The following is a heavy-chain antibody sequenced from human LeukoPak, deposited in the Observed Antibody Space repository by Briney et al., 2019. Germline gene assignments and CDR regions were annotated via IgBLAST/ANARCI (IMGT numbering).Heavy chain of an antibody. D-gene: IGHD6-13*01. V-gene: IGHV3-9*01. CDR2: ISWNSGSI. CDR3: VRDPYVQQLGTYFDY. Sequence: GGSLRLSCAASGFTFDDYAMHWVRQAPGKGLEWVSGISWNSGSIGYADSVKGRFTISRDNAKNSLYLQMNSLRAEDTAVYYCVRDPYVQQLGTYFDYWGQGTLVPVSS. CDR1: GFTFDDYA. J-gene: IGHJ4*02.